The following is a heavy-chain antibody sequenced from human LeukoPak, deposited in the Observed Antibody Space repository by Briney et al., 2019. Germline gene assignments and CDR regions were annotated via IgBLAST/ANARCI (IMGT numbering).Heavy chain of an antibody. CDR2: INHSGST. CDR3: AGTDYYDTSGYFLVGFDY. V-gene: IGHV4-34*01. J-gene: IGHJ4*02. D-gene: IGHD3-22*01. CDR1: GGSFSGYY. Sequence: PSETLSLTCAVYGGSFSGYYWSWIRQPPGKGLEWIGEINHSGSTNYNPSLKSRVTISVDTSKNQFSLKLSSVTAADTAVYYCAGTDYYDTSGYFLVGFDYWGQGTLVTVSS.